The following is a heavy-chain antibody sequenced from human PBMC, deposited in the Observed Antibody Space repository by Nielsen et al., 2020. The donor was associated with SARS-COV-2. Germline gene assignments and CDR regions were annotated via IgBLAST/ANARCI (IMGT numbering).Heavy chain of an antibody. D-gene: IGHD1-26*01. CDR3: ARLQSGSYTGMDV. V-gene: IGHV3-21*01. CDR2: ISSSSSYI. Sequence: GESLKISCAASGFTFSSYSMNWVRQAPGKGLEWVSSISSSSSYIYYADSVKGRFTISRDNAKNSLYLQMNSLRAEDTAVYYCARLQSGSYTGMDVWGQGTTVTVSS. CDR1: GFTFSSYS. J-gene: IGHJ6*02.